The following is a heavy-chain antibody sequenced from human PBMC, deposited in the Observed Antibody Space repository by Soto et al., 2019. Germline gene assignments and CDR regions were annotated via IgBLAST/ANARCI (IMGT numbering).Heavy chain of an antibody. CDR1: GFTFSDYY. J-gene: IGHJ6*02. D-gene: IGHD3-9*01. CDR2: ISSSGSTI. Sequence: GGSLRLSCAASGFTFSDYYMSWIRQAPGKGLEWVSYISSSGSTIYYADSVKGRFTISRDNAKNSLYLQMNSLRAEDTAVYYCARDHPAGKLRYFDMAGMDVWGQGTTVTVSS. CDR3: ARDHPAGKLRYFDMAGMDV. V-gene: IGHV3-11*01.